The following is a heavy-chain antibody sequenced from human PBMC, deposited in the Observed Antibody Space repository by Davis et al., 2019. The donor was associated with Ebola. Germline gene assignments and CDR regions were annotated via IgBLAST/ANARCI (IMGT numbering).Heavy chain of an antibody. CDR3: AKGSYYYDSSGYYYPFDY. D-gene: IGHD3-22*01. CDR2: ISGSGGGT. CDR1: GFTFSSYA. Sequence: PGGSLSLSCAASGFTFSSYAMSWVRQAPGKGLEWVSAISGSGGGTYYADSVKGRFTISRDNSKNTLYLQMNSLRAEDTAVYYCAKGSYYYDSSGYYYPFDYWGQGTLVTVSS. J-gene: IGHJ4*02. V-gene: IGHV3-23*01.